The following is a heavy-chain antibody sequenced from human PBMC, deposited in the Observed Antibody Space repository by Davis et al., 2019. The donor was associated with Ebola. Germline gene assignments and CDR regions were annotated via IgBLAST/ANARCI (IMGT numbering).Heavy chain of an antibody. CDR3: AKDTSLTMIEYYFDY. CDR2: IRYDGSNK. J-gene: IGHJ4*02. D-gene: IGHD3-22*01. CDR1: GFTFSNFC. V-gene: IGHV3-30*02. Sequence: GGSLRLSCAASGFTFSNFCMHWVRQAPGKGLEWVAFIRYDGSNKYYADSVKGRFTISRDNSKNTLYLQMNSLRAEDTAVYYCAKDTSLTMIEYYFDYWGQGTLVTVSS.